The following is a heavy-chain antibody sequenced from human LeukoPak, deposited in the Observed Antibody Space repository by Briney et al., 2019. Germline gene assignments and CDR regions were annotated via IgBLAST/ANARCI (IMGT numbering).Heavy chain of an antibody. CDR2: ISPSGAHR. J-gene: IGHJ4*02. Sequence: GGSLRLSCAASGFSFSAYTINWVRQAPGKGLEWVSCISPSGAHRYYADSAGGRFATSRDNAKNSVYLQMNSLRAEDTAVYYCARDAAYFDSSGYYPDPLDYWGQGTLVSVSS. CDR1: GFSFSAYT. V-gene: IGHV3-21*01. D-gene: IGHD3-22*01. CDR3: ARDAAYFDSSGYYPDPLDY.